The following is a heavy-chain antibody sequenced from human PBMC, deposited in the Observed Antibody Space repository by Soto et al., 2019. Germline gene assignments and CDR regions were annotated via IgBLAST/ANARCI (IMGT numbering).Heavy chain of an antibody. J-gene: IGHJ4*02. Sequence: ASVNFSVNASGYTFTSHAMHWVRQAPGQMLDWMGWINAGNGNTKYSQKFKGRVTITRDTSASTAYMELSSLRSEDTAVYYSARDVVCSYGKRYWGQGTLVTVST. CDR2: INAGNGNT. CDR1: GYTFTSHA. D-gene: IGHD5-18*01. CDR3: ARDVVCSYGKRY. V-gene: IGHV1-3*01.